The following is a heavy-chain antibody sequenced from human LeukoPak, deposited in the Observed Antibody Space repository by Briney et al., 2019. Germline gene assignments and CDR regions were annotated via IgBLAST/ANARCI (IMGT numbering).Heavy chain of an antibody. Sequence: PSETLSLTCAVYGGSFSGYYWSWIRQPPGKGLEWIGEINHSGSTNYNPSLKSRVTISVDTSKNQFSLKLSSVTAADTAVYYCARFQSYDSRGYYNAFDIWGQGTMVTVSS. D-gene: IGHD3-22*01. V-gene: IGHV4-34*01. CDR3: ARFQSYDSRGYYNAFDI. CDR1: GGSFSGYY. CDR2: INHSGST. J-gene: IGHJ3*02.